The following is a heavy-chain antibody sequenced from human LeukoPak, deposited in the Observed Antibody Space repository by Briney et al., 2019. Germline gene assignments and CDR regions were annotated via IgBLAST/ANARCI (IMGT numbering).Heavy chain of an antibody. J-gene: IGHJ4*02. Sequence: PSETLSLTCTVSGGSISSYYWSWIRQPPGKGLEWIGYIYYSGSTNYNPSLKSRVTISVDTSKNQFSLKLSSVTAADTAVYYCARGTTAMVRNYFDYWGQGTLVTVPS. V-gene: IGHV4-59*01. D-gene: IGHD5-18*01. CDR1: GGSISSYY. CDR2: IYYSGST. CDR3: ARGTTAMVRNYFDY.